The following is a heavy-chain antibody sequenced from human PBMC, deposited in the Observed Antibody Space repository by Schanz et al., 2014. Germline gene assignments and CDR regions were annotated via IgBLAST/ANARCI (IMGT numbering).Heavy chain of an antibody. CDR3: ARDPATDAFDI. CDR2: INPSVGNT. V-gene: IGHV1-46*03. J-gene: IGHJ3*02. CDR1: GYTFTSYY. Sequence: QVQLVQSGAEVKKPGASVKVSCEASGYTFTSYYIHWFRQAPGQGLEWMGLINPSVGNTNYAQKCRGRVTMTRDTSTSTVYMELSSLRSEDTAVYVCARDPATDAFDIWGQGTMVTVSS.